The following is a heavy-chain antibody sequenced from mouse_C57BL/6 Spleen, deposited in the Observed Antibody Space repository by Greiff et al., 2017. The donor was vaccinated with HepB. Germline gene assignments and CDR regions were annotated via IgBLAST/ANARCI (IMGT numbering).Heavy chain of an antibody. CDR3: ARYGNFPLDY. CDR2: ISYDGSN. CDR1: GYSITSGYY. Sequence: ESGPGLVKPSQSLSLPCSVTGYSITSGYYWNWIRQFPGNKLEWMGYISYDGSNHYNPSLKNRIYITRDTSKNQFFLKLNSVTTEDTATYYCARYGNFPLDYWGQGTTLTVSS. J-gene: IGHJ2*01. V-gene: IGHV3-6*01. D-gene: IGHD2-10*02.